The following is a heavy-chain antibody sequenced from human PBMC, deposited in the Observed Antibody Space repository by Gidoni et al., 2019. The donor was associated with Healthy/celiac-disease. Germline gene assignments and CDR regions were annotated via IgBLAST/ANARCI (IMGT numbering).Heavy chain of an antibody. CDR2: INWNGGST. V-gene: IGHV3-20*04. J-gene: IGHJ6*02. CDR3: ARDGGGYCSGGSCYSVEGGMDV. Sequence: EVQLVESGGGVVRPGGSLRLSCAASGFTFDAYGMRWVRQAPGKGLEWVSGINWNGGSTGYADSVKGRFTISRDNAKNSLYLQMNSLRAEDTALYYCARDGGGYCSGGSCYSVEGGMDVWGQGTTVTVSS. CDR1: GFTFDAYG. D-gene: IGHD2-15*01.